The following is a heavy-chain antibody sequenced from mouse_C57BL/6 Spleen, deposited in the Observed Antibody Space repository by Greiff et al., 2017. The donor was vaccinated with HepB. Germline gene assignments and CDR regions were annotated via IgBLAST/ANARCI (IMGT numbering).Heavy chain of an antibody. V-gene: IGHV1-61*01. CDR2: IYPSDSET. J-gene: IGHJ1*03. D-gene: IGHD2-2*01. CDR1: GYTFTSYW. Sequence: QVQLQQPGAELVRPGSSVKLSCKASGYTFTSYWMDWVKQRPGQGLEWIGNIYPSDSETHYNQKFKDKATLTVDKSSSTAYMQLSSLTSEDSAVYYCAREGESSTMVPDWYFGVWGTGTTVTVSS. CDR3: AREGESSTMVPDWYFGV.